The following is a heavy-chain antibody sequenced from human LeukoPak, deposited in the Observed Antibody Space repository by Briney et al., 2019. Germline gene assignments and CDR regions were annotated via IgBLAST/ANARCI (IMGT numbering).Heavy chain of an antibody. CDR1: GYTFTGYY. CDR3: ARRHWNSSSWYRGSSYYYMDV. Sequence: GASVKVSCKASGYTFTGYYMHWVRQAPGQGLEWMGWINPNSGNTGYAQKFQGRVTMTRNTSISTAYMELSSLRSEDTAVYYCARRHWNSSSWYRGSSYYYMDVWGKGTTVTISS. V-gene: IGHV1-8*02. CDR2: INPNSGNT. D-gene: IGHD6-13*01. J-gene: IGHJ6*03.